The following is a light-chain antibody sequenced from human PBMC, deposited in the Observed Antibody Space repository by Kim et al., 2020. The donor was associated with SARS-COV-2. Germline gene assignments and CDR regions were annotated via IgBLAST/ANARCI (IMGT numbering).Light chain of an antibody. CDR3: QTWDSITVV. CDR2: HDT. CDR1: KLREKY. V-gene: IGLV3-1*01. J-gene: IGLJ2*01. Sequence: SVSPGQTASITCSGDKLREKYACLFQQKPGQSPVLLIYHDTKRPSGIPKRFSGSNSGNTATLTISGTQAMDEADYYCQTWDSITVVFGGGTKLTVL.